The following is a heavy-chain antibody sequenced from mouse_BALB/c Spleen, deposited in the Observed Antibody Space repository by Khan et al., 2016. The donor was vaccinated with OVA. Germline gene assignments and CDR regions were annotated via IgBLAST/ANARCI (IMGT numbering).Heavy chain of an antibody. Sequence: QVQLQQSGAELARPGASAKMSCKASGYTFTSYTIHWIKLRPGQGLEWIGYINPSNGYTNYNQKFRDKATLTADKSSTTAYMQLSSLTSDDSAVYKCGRDWAYHRNDGWFSYWGQGTLVTVSA. V-gene: IGHV1-4*01. CDR2: INPSNGYT. CDR1: GYTFTSYT. CDR3: GRDWAYHRNDGWFSY. J-gene: IGHJ3*01. D-gene: IGHD2-14*01.